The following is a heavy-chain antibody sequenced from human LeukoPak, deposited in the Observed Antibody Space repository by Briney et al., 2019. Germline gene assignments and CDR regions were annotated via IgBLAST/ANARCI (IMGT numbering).Heavy chain of an antibody. V-gene: IGHV4-34*01. CDR2: INHSGST. CDR1: GGSSSGYY. J-gene: IGHJ4*02. Sequence: SETLSLTCAVYGGSSSGYYWSWIRQPPGKGLEWIGEINHSGSTNYNPSLKSRVTISVDTSKNQFSLKLSSVTAADTAVYYCARLRVRGVIIRIFDYWGQGTLVTVSS. D-gene: IGHD3-10*01. CDR3: ARLRVRGVIIRIFDY.